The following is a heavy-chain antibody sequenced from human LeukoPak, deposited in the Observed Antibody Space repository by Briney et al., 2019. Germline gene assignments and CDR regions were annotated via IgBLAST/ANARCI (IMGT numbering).Heavy chain of an antibody. CDR2: INPSGGST. CDR1: GYTFTDYY. J-gene: IGHJ4*02. Sequence: GASVKVSCKASGYTFTDYYMHWVRQAPGQGLEWMGIINPSGGSTSYAQKFQGRVTMTRDMSTSTVYMELSSLRAEDTAVYYCAKEYGYSSGWYSPHFDYWGQGTLVTVSS. CDR3: AKEYGYSSGWYSPHFDY. D-gene: IGHD6-19*01. V-gene: IGHV1-46*01.